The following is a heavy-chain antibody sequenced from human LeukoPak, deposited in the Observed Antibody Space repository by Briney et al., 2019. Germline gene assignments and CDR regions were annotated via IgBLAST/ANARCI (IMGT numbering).Heavy chain of an antibody. CDR2: IYYSGST. J-gene: IGHJ5*02. V-gene: IGHV4-59*01. CDR3: ARNWNYMMGWFDP. Sequence: PSETLSLTCTVSGGSISTYYWNWIRQPPGKGLEWMGDIYYSGSTDYNPSLKSRVIISIDTSKNQFSLKLSSVTAADTAVYYCARNWNYMMGWFDPWGQGTVVTVSS. D-gene: IGHD1-7*01. CDR1: GGSISTYY.